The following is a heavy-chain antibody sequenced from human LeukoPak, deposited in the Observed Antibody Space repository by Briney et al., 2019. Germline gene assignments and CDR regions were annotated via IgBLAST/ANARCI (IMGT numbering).Heavy chain of an antibody. CDR1: GYSISSGYY. J-gene: IGHJ4*02. V-gene: IGHV4-38-2*02. CDR2: IYHSGST. CDR3: ARASHDYGDYSHFDY. D-gene: IGHD4-17*01. Sequence: SETLSLTCTISGYSISSGYYWGWIRQPPGKGLEWIGSIYHSGSTYYNPSLKSRVTISVDTSKNQFSLKLTSVTAADTAVYYCARASHDYGDYSHFDYWGQGTLVTVSS.